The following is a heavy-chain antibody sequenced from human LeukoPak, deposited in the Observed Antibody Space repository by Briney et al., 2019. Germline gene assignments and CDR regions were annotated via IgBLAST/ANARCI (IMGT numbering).Heavy chain of an antibody. J-gene: IGHJ4*02. CDR2: IIPIFGTA. CDR3: ARARLSSSWYGLGVGY. D-gene: IGHD6-13*01. CDR1: GYTFTGYY. V-gene: IGHV1-69*06. Sequence: ASVKVSCKASGYTFTGYYMHWVRQAPGQGLEWMGGIIPIFGTANYAQKFQGRVTITADKSTSTAYMELSSLRSEDTAVYYCARARLSSSWYGLGVGYWGQGTLVTVSS.